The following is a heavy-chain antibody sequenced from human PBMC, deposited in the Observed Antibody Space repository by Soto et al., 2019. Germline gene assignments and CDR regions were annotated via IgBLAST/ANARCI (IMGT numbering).Heavy chain of an antibody. CDR2: LIPIFGTA. CDR3: ANHYYDSSGYYYRGAFDI. D-gene: IGHD3-22*01. J-gene: IGHJ3*02. Sequence: QVQLVQSGAEVKKPGSSVKVSCKASGGTFSSYAISWVRQAPGQGLEWMGGLIPIFGTANYAQKFQGRVTITADKSTSTAYMELSSLRSEDTAVYYCANHYYDSSGYYYRGAFDIWGQGTMVTVSS. CDR1: GGTFSSYA. V-gene: IGHV1-69*06.